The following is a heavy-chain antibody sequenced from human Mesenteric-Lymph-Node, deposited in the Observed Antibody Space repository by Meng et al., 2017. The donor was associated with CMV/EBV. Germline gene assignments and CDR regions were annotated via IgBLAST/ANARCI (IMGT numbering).Heavy chain of an antibody. J-gene: IGHJ5*02. Sequence: GFSLSTSGVGGGWIRQAPGKALEWLALIYWDDDKRYSPSLKSRLTITKDTSKNQVVLTMTNMDPVDTATYYCAHRTGYSSSWYWFDPWGQGTLVTVSS. CDR1: GFSLSTSGVG. CDR3: AHRTGYSSSWYWFDP. CDR2: IYWDDDK. D-gene: IGHD6-13*01. V-gene: IGHV2-5*02.